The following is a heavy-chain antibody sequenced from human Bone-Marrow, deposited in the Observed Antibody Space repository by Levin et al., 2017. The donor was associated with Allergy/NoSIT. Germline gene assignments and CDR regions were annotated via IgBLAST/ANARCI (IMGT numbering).Heavy chain of an antibody. CDR3: ARRIHNIDYYYYLDS. D-gene: IGHD3-22*01. V-gene: IGHV1-18*01. CDR2: ISVYNGKT. Sequence: GASVKVSCKASGYRFTTYGIAWVRQTPGQGLEWMSWISVYNGKTNYAQKFQGRVTVTIDPSIDTAFMELRSLRYDDTAIYYCARRIHNIDYYYYLDSWGQGTLVTVSS. CDR1: GYRFTTYG. J-gene: IGHJ4*02.